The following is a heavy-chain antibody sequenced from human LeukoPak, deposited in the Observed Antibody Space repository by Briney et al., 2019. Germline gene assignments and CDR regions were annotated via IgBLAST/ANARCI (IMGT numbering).Heavy chain of an antibody. CDR3: ARVWWWDPGYYFDY. J-gene: IGHJ4*02. Sequence: PSETLSLTCTVSGGSISSYYWSWIRQPPGKGLEWIGYIYYSGSTNYNPSLKSRVTISVDTSKNQFSLKLSSVTAADTAVYYCARVWWWDPGYYFDYWGQGTLVTVSS. V-gene: IGHV4-59*01. CDR1: GGSISSYY. CDR2: IYYSGST. D-gene: IGHD2-21*01.